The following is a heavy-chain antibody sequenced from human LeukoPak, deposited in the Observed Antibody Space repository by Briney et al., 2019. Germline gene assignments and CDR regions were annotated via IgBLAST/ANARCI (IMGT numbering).Heavy chain of an antibody. CDR2: ISASGGST. J-gene: IGHJ4*02. CDR3: ARGIGTVARYYFDY. CDR1: GFTFNSYA. V-gene: IGHV3-23*01. D-gene: IGHD1-1*01. Sequence: GGSLRLSCAASGFTFNSYAMSWVRQAPGKGLEWVSAISASGGSTYYYADSVKGRFTISRDNSNSTLYLLMNSLRADDTAVYYCARGIGTVARYYFDYWGQGILVTVSS.